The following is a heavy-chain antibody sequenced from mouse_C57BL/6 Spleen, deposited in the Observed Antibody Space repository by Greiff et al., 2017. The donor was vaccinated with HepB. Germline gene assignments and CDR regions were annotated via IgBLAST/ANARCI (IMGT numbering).Heavy chain of an antibody. CDR3: ARPHYGSSYKYFDV. CDR1: GYTFTSYW. D-gene: IGHD1-1*01. J-gene: IGHJ1*03. Sequence: VQLQQPGAELVMPGASVKLSCKASGYTFTSYWMHWVKQRPGQGLEWIGEIDPSDSYTNYNQKFKGKSTLTVDKSSSTAYMQLSSLTSEDSAVYYCARPHYGSSYKYFDVWGTGTTVTVSS. CDR2: IDPSDSYT. V-gene: IGHV1-69*01.